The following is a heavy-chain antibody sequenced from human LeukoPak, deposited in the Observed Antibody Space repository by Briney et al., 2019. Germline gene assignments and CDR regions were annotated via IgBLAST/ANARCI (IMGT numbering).Heavy chain of an antibody. J-gene: IGHJ4*02. CDR2: SSSSGTTI. CDR1: GFTFSSYE. D-gene: IGHD2-2*01. Sequence: QPGGPLRLSCAASGFTFSSYEMNWVRQAPGKGLEWVSYSSSSGTTIYYAESVKGRFTISRDNAKNSLHLQMNSLRAEDTAVYYCASQDVFRYHDYWGQGTLVTVSS. CDR3: ASQDVFRYHDY. V-gene: IGHV3-48*03.